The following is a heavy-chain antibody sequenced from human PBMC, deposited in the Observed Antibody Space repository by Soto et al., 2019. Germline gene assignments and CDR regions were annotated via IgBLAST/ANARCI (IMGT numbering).Heavy chain of an antibody. J-gene: IGHJ4*02. D-gene: IGHD5-12*01. CDR3: ARDHSGYYFDY. CDR1: GFTFSNYG. Sequence: GGSLRLSCAASGFTFSNYGLHWVRQTPGKGLEWVAVIWYDGSNKYYGDSVKGRFAISRDDSRNTLYLQMNSLKAEDTAVYYCARDHSGYYFDYWGQGTLVTVSS. V-gene: IGHV3-33*01. CDR2: IWYDGSNK.